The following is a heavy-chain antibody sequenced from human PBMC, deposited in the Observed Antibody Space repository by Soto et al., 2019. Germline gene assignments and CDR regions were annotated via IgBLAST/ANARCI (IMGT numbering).Heavy chain of an antibody. CDR2: IWYDGSNK. D-gene: IGHD2-8*01. J-gene: IGHJ6*01. CDR1: GFTFSSYG. Sequence: QVQLVESGGGVVQPGRSLRLSCAASGFTFSSYGMHWVRQAPGKGLEWVAVIWYDGSNKYYADSVKGRFTISRDNSKNTLYLQMNSLRAEDTAVYYCARDGQYCTNGVCYTRYGMDVW. CDR3: ARDGQYCTNGVCYTRYGMDV. V-gene: IGHV3-33*01.